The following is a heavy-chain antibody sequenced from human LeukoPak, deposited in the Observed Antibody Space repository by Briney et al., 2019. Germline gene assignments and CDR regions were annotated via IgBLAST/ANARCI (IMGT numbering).Heavy chain of an antibody. CDR1: GFTFSNAW. CDR2: IKSKTDGGTT. Sequence: GGSLRLSCAASGFTFSNAWMSWVRQAPGKGLEWVGRIKSKTDGGTTDYAAPVKGRFTISRDNAKKSLYLQMNSLRAEDTAVYYCARDPPTITLAGNGNDYWGQGTLVTVSS. CDR3: ARDPPTITLAGNGNDY. V-gene: IGHV3-15*01. D-gene: IGHD6-19*01. J-gene: IGHJ4*02.